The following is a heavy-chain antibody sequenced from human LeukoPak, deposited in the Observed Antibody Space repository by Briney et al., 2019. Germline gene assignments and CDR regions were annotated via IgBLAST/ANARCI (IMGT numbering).Heavy chain of an antibody. CDR2: IDPSDSYS. CDR3: ARHSDGGHSY. J-gene: IGHJ4*02. CDR1: GYPFTNFW. Sequence: ESLQISSKASGYPFTNFWISWVRQMPGKGREWMGRIDPSDSYSNYSPSFEDHVTISTDKSISTAYLQSTRLKASDTARYYCARHSDGGHSYWGQGTLVTVSS. V-gene: IGHV5-10-1*01. D-gene: IGHD4-23*01.